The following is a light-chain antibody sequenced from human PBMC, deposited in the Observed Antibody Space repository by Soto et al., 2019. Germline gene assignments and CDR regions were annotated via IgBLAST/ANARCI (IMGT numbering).Light chain of an antibody. V-gene: IGKV1-27*01. CDR3: QKYNSATRT. CDR2: AAS. J-gene: IGKJ1*01. CDR1: QGISNS. Sequence: DIQMTQSPSSLSASVGDRVTITCRASQGISNSLAWYQQKPGKVPKLRIYAASTIQSGVPSRFSVCGSGTDFTLTISSLQPEDGATYYCQKYNSATRTLGQGTKVEIK.